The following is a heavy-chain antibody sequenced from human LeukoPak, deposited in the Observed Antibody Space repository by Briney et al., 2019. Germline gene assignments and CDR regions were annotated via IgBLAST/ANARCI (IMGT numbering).Heavy chain of an antibody. D-gene: IGHD3-22*01. J-gene: IGHJ4*02. CDR2: ISYDGSNK. V-gene: IGHV3-30*18. CDR3: AKDQGYYYDSSGYYDY. Sequence: GGSLRLSCAASGFTFSSYGMLWVRQAPGKGLEWVAVISYDGSNKYYADSVKGRFTISRDNSKNTLYLQMNSLRAEDTAVYYCAKDQGYYYDSSGYYDYWGQGTLVTVSS. CDR1: GFTFSSYG.